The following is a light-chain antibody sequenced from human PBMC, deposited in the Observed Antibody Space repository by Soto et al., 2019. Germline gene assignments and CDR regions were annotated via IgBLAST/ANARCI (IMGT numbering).Light chain of an antibody. V-gene: IGKV3-20*01. CDR1: QSVSSSY. Sequence: EIVLTQSPGTLSLSPGERATLSCRASQSVSSSYLAWYQQKPGQAPSLLIYGASRRATGIPDRFSGSGSGTDFTLTISRLEPEDFAVYYCQKYGNFWTFGQGTKVDIK. J-gene: IGKJ1*01. CDR2: GAS. CDR3: QKYGNFWT.